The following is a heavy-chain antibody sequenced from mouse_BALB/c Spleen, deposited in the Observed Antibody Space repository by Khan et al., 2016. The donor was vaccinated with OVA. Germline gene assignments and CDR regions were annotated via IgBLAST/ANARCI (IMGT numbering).Heavy chain of an antibody. Sequence: QVQLKQSGPGLVAPSQSLSITCTVSGFSLTSYGVNWVRPPPGKGLEWLGVIWAGGSTNDNSALMSRLSISKDNSKSQVFLKMNSLQTDDTAMYYCARFYDPYYAMDYWGQGTSVTVSS. CDR3: ARFYDPYYAMDY. V-gene: IGHV2-9*02. J-gene: IGHJ4*01. D-gene: IGHD2-3*01. CDR2: IWAGGST. CDR1: GFSLTSYG.